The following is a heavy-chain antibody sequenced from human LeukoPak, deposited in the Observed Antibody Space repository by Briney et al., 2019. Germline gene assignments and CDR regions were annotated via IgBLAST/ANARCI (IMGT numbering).Heavy chain of an antibody. CDR2: ISDSGRT. CDR1: GGSFSGYY. V-gene: IGHV4-34*01. D-gene: IGHD3-10*01. Sequence: SETLSLTCGVSGGSFSGYYWSWIRQPPGKGLEWIGEISDSGRTGYKSSLKSRVTILEDTSKNQFSLKLSSVTAADTAVYYCARGALLWFGDRMEYYFDYWGQGTLLTVSS. J-gene: IGHJ4*02. CDR3: ARGALLWFGDRMEYYFDY.